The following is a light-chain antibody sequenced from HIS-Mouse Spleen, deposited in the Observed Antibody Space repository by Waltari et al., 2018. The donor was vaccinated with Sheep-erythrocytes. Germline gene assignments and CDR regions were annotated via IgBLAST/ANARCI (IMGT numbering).Light chain of an antibody. CDR2: KAS. CDR3: QQYNSYSQT. CDR1: QGISSW. Sequence: DIQMTQSPSTLSASVGDRVTITCRASQGISSWLAWYQQKPGKAPKLLVCKASSLESGVPSRFSGSGSGTEFTLTISSLQPDDFATYYCQQYNSYSQTFGQGTKLEIK. V-gene: IGKV1-5*03. J-gene: IGKJ2*01.